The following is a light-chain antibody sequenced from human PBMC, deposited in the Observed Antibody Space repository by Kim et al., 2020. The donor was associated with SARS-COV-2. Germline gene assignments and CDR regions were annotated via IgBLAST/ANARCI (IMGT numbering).Light chain of an antibody. CDR3: QAWDSSTVV. Sequence: VAPGQTASITCSGEKWGDKYVCWYQQRPGQSPVLVIYQDSKRPSGIPERFSGSNSGNTATLTISGTQAMDEADYYCQAWDSSTVVFGGGTQLTVL. J-gene: IGLJ2*01. CDR1: KWGDKY. CDR2: QDS. V-gene: IGLV3-1*01.